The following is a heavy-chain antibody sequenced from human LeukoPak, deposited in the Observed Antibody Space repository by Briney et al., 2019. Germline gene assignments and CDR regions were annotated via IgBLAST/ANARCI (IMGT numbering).Heavy chain of an antibody. CDR3: ARGNGDYIDTFDN. V-gene: IGHV4-61*02. J-gene: IGHJ3*02. CDR1: GGSISSGNYF. Sequence: SQTLSLTCTVSGGSISSGNYFWAWIRQPAGKGLEWIGRIYASGITNYSPSLKSRVTISVDTSKNRFSLKLSSVTAADTAVYYCARGNGDYIDTFDNWGQGTMVTVSS. D-gene: IGHD4-17*01. CDR2: IYASGIT.